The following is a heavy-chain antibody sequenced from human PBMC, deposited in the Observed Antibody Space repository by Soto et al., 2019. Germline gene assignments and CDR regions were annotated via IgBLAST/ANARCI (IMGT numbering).Heavy chain of an antibody. V-gene: IGHV1-69*01. Sequence: QVQLVQSGAEVKKPGSSVKVSCKASGGTFSSYAISWVRQAPGQGLEWMGGIIPIFGTANYAQKFQGRVTITADESTSTAYMEPSSLRSEDTAVYYCARPTVGGAYYYYYGMDVWGQGTTVTVSS. CDR2: IIPIFGTA. CDR1: GGTFSSYA. D-gene: IGHD2-21*01. CDR3: ARPTVGGAYYYYYGMDV. J-gene: IGHJ6*02.